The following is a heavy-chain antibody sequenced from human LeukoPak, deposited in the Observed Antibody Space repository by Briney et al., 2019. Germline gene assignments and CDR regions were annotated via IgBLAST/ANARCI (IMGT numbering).Heavy chain of an antibody. J-gene: IGHJ4*02. CDR2: IWYDGSNK. Sequence: GRSLRLSCAASGFTFGSYGMHWVRQAPGKGLEWVAVIWYDGSNKYYADSVKGRFTISRDNSKNTLYLQMNSLRAEDTAVYYCAKSDYGSGSYFFYWGQGTLVTVSS. CDR3: AKSDYGSGSYFFY. CDR1: GFTFGSYG. D-gene: IGHD3-10*01. V-gene: IGHV3-30*18.